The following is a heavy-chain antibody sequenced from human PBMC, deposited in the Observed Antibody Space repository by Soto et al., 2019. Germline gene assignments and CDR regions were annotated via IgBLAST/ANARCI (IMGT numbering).Heavy chain of an antibody. V-gene: IGHV4-39*01. CDR3: ARHRPWPVWYLDV. CDR2: IYYNGNN. CDR1: GGSIGGSEYY. J-gene: IGHJ2*01. Sequence: QLQLQESGPGLVKPSETLSLPCSASGGSIGGSEYYWAWIRQPPGKGLEWIANIYYNGNNVYNPSLKSRGTISLDTSKNWLSLKLSSVTAADTAVYYCARHRPWPVWYLDVWGRGTLITVPS. D-gene: IGHD2-15*01.